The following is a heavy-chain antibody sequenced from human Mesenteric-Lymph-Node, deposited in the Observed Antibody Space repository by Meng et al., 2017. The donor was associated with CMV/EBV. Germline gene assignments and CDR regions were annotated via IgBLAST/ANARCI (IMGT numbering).Heavy chain of an antibody. V-gene: IGHV3-23*03. D-gene: IGHD3-3*01. CDR3: ARYYDFWGGSANVYFFDY. CDR2: IQGSDRDT. J-gene: IGHJ4*02. Sequence: GGSLRLSCAASGFTFSRYAMTWVRQAPGKGLEWVSGIQGSDRDTYYADSVKGRFTISRDNSRSTLYLQMNSLRAEDTAVYYCARYYDFWGGSANVYFFDYWGRGTLVTVSS. CDR1: GFTFSRYA.